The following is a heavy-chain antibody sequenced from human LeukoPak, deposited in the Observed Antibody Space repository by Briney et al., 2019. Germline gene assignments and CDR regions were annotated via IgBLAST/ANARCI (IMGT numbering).Heavy chain of an antibody. CDR3: ARDAYCSSTSCYSDYYYGMDV. V-gene: IGHV4-4*07. D-gene: IGHD2-2*02. CDR1: GGSISSYY. J-gene: IGHJ6*02. Sequence: SETLSLTCTVSGGSISSYYWSWIRQPPGKGLEWIGRIYTSGSTNYNPSLKSRVTISVDTSKNQFSLRLSAVTAADTAVYYCARDAYCSSTSCYSDYYYGMDVWGQGTTVTVS. CDR2: IYTSGST.